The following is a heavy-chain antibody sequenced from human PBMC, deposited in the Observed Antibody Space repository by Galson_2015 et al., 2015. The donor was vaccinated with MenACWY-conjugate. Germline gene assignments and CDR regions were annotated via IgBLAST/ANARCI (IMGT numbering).Heavy chain of an antibody. J-gene: IGHJ4*02. CDR2: IYTIGIT. D-gene: IGHD1-26*01. CDR3: AKTRGASFYFDS. V-gene: IGHV3-53*01. CDR1: GFTVTKNY. Sequence: SLRLSCAASGFTVTKNYMNWVRQAPGKGLEWVSVIYTIGITNYADSAMDRFTTSTDNSKNMLYLQMNSLRPEDTAVFYCAKTRGASFYFDSWGQGTLVTVSS.